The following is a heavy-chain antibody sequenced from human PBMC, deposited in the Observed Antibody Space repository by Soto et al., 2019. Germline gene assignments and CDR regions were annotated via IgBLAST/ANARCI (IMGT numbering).Heavy chain of an antibody. CDR3: ARHGPAAMRWDWFDP. CDR1: CWAFLWFF. D-gene: IGHD2-2*01. V-gene: IGHV4-34*01. J-gene: IGHJ5*02. Sequence: SEAPSPPLPFFCWAFLWFFLTLVPPPPGTGLEWIGEINHSGSTNYNPSLKSRVTISVDTSKNQFSLKLSSVTAADTAVYYCARHGPAAMRWDWFDPWGQGTLVTVSS. CDR2: INHSGST.